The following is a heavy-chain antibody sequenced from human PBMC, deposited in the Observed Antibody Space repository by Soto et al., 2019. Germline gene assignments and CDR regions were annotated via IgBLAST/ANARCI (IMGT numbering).Heavy chain of an antibody. J-gene: IGHJ6*02. CDR2: INPSGGST. CDR3: ARSTTTVGTGTTYGMDV. Sequence: ASVKVSCKASGYTFTSYYMHWVRQAPGQGLEWMGIINPSGGSTSYAQKFQGRVTMTRDTSTSTVYMELSSLRSEDTAVYYCARSTTTVGTGTTYGMDVWGQGTTVTVS. V-gene: IGHV1-46*01. D-gene: IGHD1-7*01. CDR1: GYTFTSYY.